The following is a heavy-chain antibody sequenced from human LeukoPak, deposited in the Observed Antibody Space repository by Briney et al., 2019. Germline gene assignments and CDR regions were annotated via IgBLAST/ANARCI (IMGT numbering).Heavy chain of an antibody. D-gene: IGHD3-3*01. V-gene: IGHV1-2*02. J-gene: IGHJ3*02. CDR3: ARPLRFLEWLSLDAFDI. CDR2: INPNSGGT. CDR1: GYTFTGYY. Sequence: ASVKVSCKASGYTFTGYYMHWVRQAPGQGREWMGWINPNSGGTNYAQKFQGRVTMTRDTSISTAYMELSRLRSDDTAVYYCARPLRFLEWLSLDAFDIWGQGTMVTVSS.